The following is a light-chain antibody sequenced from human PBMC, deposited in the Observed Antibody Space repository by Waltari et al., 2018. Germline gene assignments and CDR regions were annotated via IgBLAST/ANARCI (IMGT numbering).Light chain of an antibody. CDR1: KLGDNY. CDR3: QAWDSSTVV. Sequence: SYELTQPPSVSVSPGQTASITCSGVKLGDNYVSWYQLKPGQPPVLVIYHDSQRPSVIPERFSGSNSGNTATLTISGTQAMDEADYYFQAWDSSTVVFGGGTKLTVL. CDR2: HDS. J-gene: IGLJ2*01. V-gene: IGLV3-1*01.